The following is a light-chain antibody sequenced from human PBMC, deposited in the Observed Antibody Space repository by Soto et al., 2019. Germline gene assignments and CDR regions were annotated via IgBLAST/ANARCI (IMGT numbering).Light chain of an antibody. J-gene: IGKJ1*01. CDR2: QVS. CDR1: QSLVYSDGNTY. V-gene: IGKV2-24*01. Sequence: VLTQTPLSSPVTLGQPASISCRSSQSLVYSDGNTYLSWLQQRPGQPPRLLIYQVSNRFSGVPDRFSGSGAGTVFALKTNMEEAEDVDVYSCIQFSLIPRTFGQGTKVEIK. CDR3: IQFSLIPRT.